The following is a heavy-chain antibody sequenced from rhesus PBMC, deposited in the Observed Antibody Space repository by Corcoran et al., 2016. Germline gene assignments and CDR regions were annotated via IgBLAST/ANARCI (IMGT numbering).Heavy chain of an antibody. CDR3: ASSGYSSGSTPHY. D-gene: IGHD6-31*01. CDR1: GFTFSTYG. CDR2: INSGWVTT. J-gene: IGHJ4*01. V-gene: IGHV3S5*01. Sequence: EVQLVEIGGGLVQPGGSLKLSCAASGFTFSTYGMSWVRQAPGKGLEWVSAINSGWVTTYYADSVKGRFTLSRDNSKNTLSLQMNSLRTEDTAVYYCASSGYSSGSTPHYWGQGVLVTVSS.